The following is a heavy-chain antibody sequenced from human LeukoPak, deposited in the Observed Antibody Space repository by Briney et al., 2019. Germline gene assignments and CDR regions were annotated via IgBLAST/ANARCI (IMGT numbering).Heavy chain of an antibody. V-gene: IGHV3-20*04. D-gene: IGHD3-22*01. CDR2: INWNGGST. J-gene: IGHJ3*02. CDR1: GFTFDDYG. Sequence: GGSLRLSCAASGFTFDDYGMSWVRQAPGGGLEWVSGINWNGGSTGYADSVKGRFTISRDNAKNSLYLQMNSLRAEDTALYYCASFGYYYDSSGNAFDIWGQGTMVTVSS. CDR3: ASFGYYYDSSGNAFDI.